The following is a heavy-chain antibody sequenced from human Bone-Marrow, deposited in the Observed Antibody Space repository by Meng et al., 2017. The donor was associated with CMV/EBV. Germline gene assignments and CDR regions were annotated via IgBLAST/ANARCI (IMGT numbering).Heavy chain of an antibody. CDR3: GRGSGSYQGS. CDR1: GFNFSTFW. J-gene: IGHJ5*02. D-gene: IGHD3-10*01. V-gene: IGHV3-74*01. Sequence: LSCAASGFNFSTFWMHWVRQVPGKGLVWVSRINGDGSSTSYADSVKGRFTISRDNAKNTLFLQMDSLRAEDSAVYYCGRGSGSYQGSWGKGTLVTVSS. CDR2: INGDGSST.